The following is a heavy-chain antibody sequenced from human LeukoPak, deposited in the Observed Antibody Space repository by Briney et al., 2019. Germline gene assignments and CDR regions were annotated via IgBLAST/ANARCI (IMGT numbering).Heavy chain of an antibody. Sequence: ASVKVSCKASGGTFRRFAMSWVRQAPGQGLEWMGIINPSGGSTSYAQKFQGRVTMTRDMSTSTDYMELSSLRSEDTAVYYCARDNSVEDTAWWFDPWGQGTLVSVSS. D-gene: IGHD4-23*01. CDR2: INPSGGST. CDR1: GGTFRRFA. V-gene: IGHV1-46*01. J-gene: IGHJ5*02. CDR3: ARDNSVEDTAWWFDP.